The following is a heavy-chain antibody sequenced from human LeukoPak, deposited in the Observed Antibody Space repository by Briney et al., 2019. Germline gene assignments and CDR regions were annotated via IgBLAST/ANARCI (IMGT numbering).Heavy chain of an antibody. V-gene: IGHV3-7*01. CDR1: GFSFSNHY. CDR3: TRVIVAVPGYFDYFDF. CDR2: INEDGSNK. Sequence: PGGSLRFSCAASGFSFSNHYMRWIRQAPGKGLEWVANINEDGSNKWHLGSVKGRFTVSRDNARNALYLQMNSLRVEDTAVYYCTRVIVAVPGYFDYFDFWGQGALVTVSS. J-gene: IGHJ4*02. D-gene: IGHD6-19*01.